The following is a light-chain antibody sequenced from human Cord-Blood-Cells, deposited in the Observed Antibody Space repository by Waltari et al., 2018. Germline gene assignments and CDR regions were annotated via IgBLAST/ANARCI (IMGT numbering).Light chain of an antibody. CDR2: LNSAGSH. CDR1: SGHSSYA. V-gene: IGLV4-69*01. CDR3: QPWGTGNAV. Sequence: QLVLTQSPSASASLGASVKLTCTLSSGHSSYAIAWHQQQPEKGPRYLMTLNSAGSHSKGDGIPDRFSGSSSGAERYLTISSLQSEDEADYYCQPWGTGNAVFGGGTQLTVL. J-gene: IGLJ7*01.